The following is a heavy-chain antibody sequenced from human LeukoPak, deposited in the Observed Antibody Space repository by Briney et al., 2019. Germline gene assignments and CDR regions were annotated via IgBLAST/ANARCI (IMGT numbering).Heavy chain of an antibody. V-gene: IGHV4-39*07. J-gene: IGHJ4*02. D-gene: IGHD1-26*01. CDR1: GGSISGSTYY. CDR3: ARDGRELGDY. Sequence: SETLSLTCTVSGGSISGSTYYWGWIRQPPGKGLEWIGSIYYSGTTHYNAPLKSRVSISVDMSKNQFSLKLSSVTAADTAVYYCARDGRELGDYWGQGTLVTVSS. CDR2: IYYSGTT.